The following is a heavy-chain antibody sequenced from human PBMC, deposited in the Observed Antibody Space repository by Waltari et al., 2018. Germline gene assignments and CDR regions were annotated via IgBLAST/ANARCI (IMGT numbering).Heavy chain of an antibody. CDR2: LKHSGST. V-gene: IGHV4-34*01. CDR3: ARGREDFWSGYYPLDV. J-gene: IGHJ6*04. Sequence: QVQLQQWGAGLLQPSETLSLTCAVSGRSFSGYYWSWTRQHPGKGMECTRELKHSGSTNYNPSLKSRVTISVDTSKNQFSLKLSSVTAADTAVYYCARGREDFWSGYYPLDVWGKGTTVTISS. D-gene: IGHD3-3*01. CDR1: GRSFSGYY.